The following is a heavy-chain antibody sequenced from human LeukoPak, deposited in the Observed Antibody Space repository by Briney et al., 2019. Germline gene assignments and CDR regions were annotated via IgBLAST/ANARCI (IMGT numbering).Heavy chain of an antibody. V-gene: IGHV1-18*01. Sequence: ASVKVSCKASGYTFTSYGISWVRQAPGQGLEWMGWISAYNGNTNYAQKLQGRVTMTTDTSTSTAYMELRSLRSDDTAVYYCARAIRLWLRVENYFDYWGQGTLVTVSS. CDR1: GYTFTSYG. CDR3: ARAIRLWLRVENYFDY. CDR2: ISAYNGNT. J-gene: IGHJ4*02. D-gene: IGHD5-12*01.